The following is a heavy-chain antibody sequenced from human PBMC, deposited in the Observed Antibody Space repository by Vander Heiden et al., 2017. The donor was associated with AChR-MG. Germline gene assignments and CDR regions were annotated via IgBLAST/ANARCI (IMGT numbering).Heavy chain of an antibody. CDR1: GGTFSSYA. D-gene: IGHD7-27*01. CDR3: ARDLLGTGQGHFDY. CDR2: IIPILGIA. Sequence: QVQRVQSGAEVKKPGPPVKVSCKASGGTFSSYAISWVRQAPGQGLGWMGRIIPILGIANYAQKFQGRVTITADKSTSTAYMELSSLRSEDTAVYYCARDLLGTGQGHFDYWGQGTLVTVSS. V-gene: IGHV1-69*04. J-gene: IGHJ4*02.